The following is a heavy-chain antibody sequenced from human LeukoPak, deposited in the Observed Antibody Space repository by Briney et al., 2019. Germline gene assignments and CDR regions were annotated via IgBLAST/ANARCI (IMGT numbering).Heavy chain of an antibody. CDR3: ARGAAAAIRGTLFDY. D-gene: IGHD2-2*02. Sequence: PGGSLRLSCAASGFTFSSYSMNWVRQAPGKGLESVSSSSSRSSCIYYADSVTGRFTFSRDNAKNSLYLQMNSLRAEDTAVYYCARGAAAAIRGTLFDYWGQGTLVTVSS. V-gene: IGHV3-21*01. CDR1: GFTFSSYS. J-gene: IGHJ4*02. CDR2: SSSRSSCI.